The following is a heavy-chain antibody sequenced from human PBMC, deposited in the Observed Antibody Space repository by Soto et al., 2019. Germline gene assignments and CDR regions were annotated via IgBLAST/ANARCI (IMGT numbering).Heavy chain of an antibody. CDR3: ARVNKYGDYPRWFDS. J-gene: IGHJ5*01. V-gene: IGHV1-8*01. Sequence: ASVKVSCKASGYTFTSYYINWVRHATGQGFEYLGWMNPNSGNTGYVKKFQGRVTMTRDTSMSTAYMELSSLRSEDTAVYYCARVNKYGDYPRWFDSWGRGTLVTVSA. D-gene: IGHD4-17*01. CDR1: GYTFTSYY. CDR2: MNPNSGNT.